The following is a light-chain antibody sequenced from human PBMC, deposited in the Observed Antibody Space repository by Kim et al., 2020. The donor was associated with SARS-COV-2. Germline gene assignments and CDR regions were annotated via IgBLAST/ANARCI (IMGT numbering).Light chain of an antibody. CDR1: SQDVGGYYR. J-gene: IGLJ2*01. CDR3: SSYINSNTVI. CDR2: EVN. Sequence: GQAVTISCPGTSQDVGGYYRFSRYQQPPGTAPKLIIYEVNKRPSGVPGRFSGSKSGNTASLTISGLQAEDEADYYCSSYINSNTVIFGGGTKVTVL. V-gene: IGLV2-18*02.